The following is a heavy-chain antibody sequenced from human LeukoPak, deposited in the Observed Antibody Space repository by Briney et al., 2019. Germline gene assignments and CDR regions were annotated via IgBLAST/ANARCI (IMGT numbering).Heavy chain of an antibody. CDR1: GGSFSGYY. V-gene: IGHV4-34*01. CDR3: ARQGSSWYSWFDP. Sequence: SETLSLTCAVYGGSFSGYYWSWIRQPPGKGLEWIGEINHSGSTNYNPSLKSRVTISVDTSKNQFSLKLSSVTAADTAVYYCARQGSSWYSWFDPWGQGTLVTVSS. CDR2: INHSGST. J-gene: IGHJ5*02. D-gene: IGHD6-13*01.